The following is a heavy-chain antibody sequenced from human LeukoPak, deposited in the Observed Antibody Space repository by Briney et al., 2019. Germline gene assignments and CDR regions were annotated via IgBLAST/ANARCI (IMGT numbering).Heavy chain of an antibody. J-gene: IGHJ4*02. CDR1: GYTFTSYY. V-gene: IGHV1-46*01. Sequence: ASVKVSCKASGYTFTSYYMHWVRQAPGQGLEWMGIINPSGGSTSYAQKFQGRVTMTRDMSTSTVYMELSSLRSEDTAVYYCARDQVNKWELRHFDYWGQGTLVTVSS. CDR2: INPSGGST. CDR3: ARDQVNKWELRHFDY. D-gene: IGHD1-26*01.